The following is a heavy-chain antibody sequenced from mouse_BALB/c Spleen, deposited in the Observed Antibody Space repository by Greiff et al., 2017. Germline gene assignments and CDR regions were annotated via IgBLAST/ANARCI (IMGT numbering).Heavy chain of an antibody. CDR3: ARSRYYGSGAMDY. D-gene: IGHD1-1*01. CDR2: INPSTGYT. Sequence: VQLQQSGAELAKPGASVKMSCKASGYTFTSYWMHWVKQRPGQGLEWIGYINPSTGYTEYNQKFKDKATLTADKSSSTAYMQLSSLTSEDSAVYYCARSRYYGSGAMDYWGQGTSVTVSS. V-gene: IGHV1-7*01. J-gene: IGHJ4*01. CDR1: GYTFTSYW.